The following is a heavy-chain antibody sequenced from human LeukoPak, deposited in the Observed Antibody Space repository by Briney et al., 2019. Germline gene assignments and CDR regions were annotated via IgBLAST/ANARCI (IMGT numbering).Heavy chain of an antibody. CDR3: ARVAPYYDSSGYYFSHFDY. J-gene: IGHJ4*02. V-gene: IGHV3-48*03. CDR1: GFTFSSYE. Sequence: PGGSLRLSCAASGFTFSSYEMNWVRQAPGEGLEWVSYISSSGSTIYYADSVKGRFTISGDNAKNSLYLQMNSLRAEDTAVYYCARVAPYYDSSGYYFSHFDYWGQGTLVTVSS. D-gene: IGHD3-22*01. CDR2: ISSSGSTI.